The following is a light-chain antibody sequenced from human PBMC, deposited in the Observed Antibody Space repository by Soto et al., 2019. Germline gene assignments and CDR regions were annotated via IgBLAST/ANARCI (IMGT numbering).Light chain of an antibody. CDR3: QQRSNWPA. CDR2: DAS. Sequence: EVVLTQSPATLSLSPGERATLSCRASQGIRNYLAWYQQKPGQAPRLLIYDASNRATGIPARFSGSGSGTDFTLTISSLEPEDFAVYYCQQRSNWPAFGQGTKMEIK. V-gene: IGKV3-11*01. J-gene: IGKJ1*01. CDR1: QGIRNY.